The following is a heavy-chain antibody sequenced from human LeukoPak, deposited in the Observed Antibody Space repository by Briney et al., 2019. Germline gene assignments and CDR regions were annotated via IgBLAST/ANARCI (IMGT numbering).Heavy chain of an antibody. CDR1: GGSVSSDTYY. CDR2: IYYSGST. CDR3: ARYLYWPSAFDI. D-gene: IGHD2-8*02. J-gene: IGHJ3*02. V-gene: IGHV4-61*01. Sequence: SETLSLTCIVSGGSVSSDTYYWSWIRQPPGKGLEWIEYIYYSGSTNYNPSLKSRVTISVGTPKNQFSLRLSSVTAADTAVYYCARYLYWPSAFDIWGQGTKVTVSS.